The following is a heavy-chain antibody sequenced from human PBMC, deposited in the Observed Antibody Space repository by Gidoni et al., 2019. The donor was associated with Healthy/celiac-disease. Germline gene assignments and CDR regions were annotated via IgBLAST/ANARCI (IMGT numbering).Heavy chain of an antibody. Sequence: QVQLQESGPGLVKPSQTLSLTCTVSGGSISSGRYYWSWIRQPAGTGLEWIGRIYTSGSTNYNPSLKSRVTMSVDTSKNQFSLKLSSVTAADTAVYYCARAAGGSYLKGYWYFDLWGRGTLVTVSS. D-gene: IGHD1-26*01. J-gene: IGHJ2*01. CDR1: GGSISSGRYY. CDR2: IYTSGST. V-gene: IGHV4-61*02. CDR3: ARAAGGSYLKGYWYFDL.